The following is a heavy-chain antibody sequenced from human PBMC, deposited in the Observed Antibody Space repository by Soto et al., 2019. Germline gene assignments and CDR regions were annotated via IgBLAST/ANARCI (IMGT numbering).Heavy chain of an antibody. CDR1: GYSFTIYC. Sequence: GESLKISCKGSGYSFTIYCISWVLQMPWKGLEWMGRIDPSDSYTNYSPSFQGHVTISADKSISTAYLQWSSLKASDTAMYYCARGRQGYYYDSSGSWFDPWGQGTLVTVSS. D-gene: IGHD3-22*01. CDR3: ARGRQGYYYDSSGSWFDP. V-gene: IGHV5-10-1*01. J-gene: IGHJ5*02. CDR2: IDPSDSYT.